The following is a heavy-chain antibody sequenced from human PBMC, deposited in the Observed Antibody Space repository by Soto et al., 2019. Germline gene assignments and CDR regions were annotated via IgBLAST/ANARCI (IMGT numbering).Heavy chain of an antibody. Sequence: EVQLVESGGGLVQPGGSLRLSCAASGFTVSSNYMSWVRQAPGKGLEWVSVIYSGGSTYYADSVKGRFPISRDNSKNTLYLQMNSLRAEDTAVYYCARDRKLAAASVWGQGTMVTVSS. CDR1: GFTVSSNY. CDR3: ARDRKLAAASV. D-gene: IGHD6-13*01. V-gene: IGHV3-66*01. CDR2: IYSGGST. J-gene: IGHJ3*01.